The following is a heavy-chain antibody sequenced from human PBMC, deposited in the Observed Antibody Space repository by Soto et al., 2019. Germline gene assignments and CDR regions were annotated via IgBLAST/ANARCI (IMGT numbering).Heavy chain of an antibody. Sequence: SETPSLTCTVSGGSISSSSYYWGWIRQPPGKGLEWIGSIYYSGSTYYNPSLKSRVTMSVDTSKNQFSLKLSSVTAADTAVYYCARHVNGERGSWFLYYYYGMDVWGHGTTVTFSS. J-gene: IGHJ6*02. V-gene: IGHV4-39*01. D-gene: IGHD6-13*01. CDR1: GGSISSSSYY. CDR2: IYYSGST. CDR3: ARHVNGERGSWFLYYYYGMDV.